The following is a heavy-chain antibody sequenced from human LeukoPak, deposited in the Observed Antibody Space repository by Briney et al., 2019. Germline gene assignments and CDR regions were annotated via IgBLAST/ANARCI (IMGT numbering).Heavy chain of an antibody. CDR1: GGSISSDY. V-gene: IGHV4-59*01. D-gene: IGHD6-19*01. CDR2: IYYSGST. J-gene: IGHJ4*02. Sequence: SETLSLTCSVSGGSISSDYWSWIRQPPGKGPEWIGYIYYSGSTNYNPPLKSRVTISVDTSKNQFSLKLNSVTAADTAVYYCARGAGWYHYWGQGTLVTVSS. CDR3: ARGAGWYHY.